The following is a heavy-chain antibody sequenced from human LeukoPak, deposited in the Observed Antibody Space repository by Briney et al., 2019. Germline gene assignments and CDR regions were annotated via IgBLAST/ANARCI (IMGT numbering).Heavy chain of an antibody. J-gene: IGHJ4*02. Sequence: VASVKVSCKASGYTFTSNYLHWVRQAPGQGLEWMGMIYPRDGSTSYAQKFQGRVTVTRDTSTSTVHMELSGLRSEDTAVYYCARDQEGFDYWGQGTLVTVSS. CDR1: GYTFTSNY. CDR2: IYPRDGST. V-gene: IGHV1-46*01. CDR3: ARDQEGFDY.